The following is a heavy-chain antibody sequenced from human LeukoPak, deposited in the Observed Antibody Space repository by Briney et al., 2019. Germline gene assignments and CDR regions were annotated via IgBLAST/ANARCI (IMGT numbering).Heavy chain of an antibody. CDR3: AKAPHSELLLIDF. CDR1: EFTFSGYW. Sequence: GGSLRLSCAASEFTFSGYWMHWVRQTPGKGLVWVSRINGDGSSTTYADYADSVKGRFTISRDNSKNTLYLQMNSLRAEDTAVYYCAKAPHSELLLIDFWGQGTLVTVSS. V-gene: IGHV3-74*01. CDR2: INGDGSST. J-gene: IGHJ4*02. D-gene: IGHD1-7*01.